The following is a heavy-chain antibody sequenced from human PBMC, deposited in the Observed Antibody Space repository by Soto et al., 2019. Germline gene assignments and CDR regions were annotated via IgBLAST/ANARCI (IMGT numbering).Heavy chain of an antibody. Sequence: QVQLVQSGGGVVQPGRSLRLSCAASGFSFSGYGMHWVRQAPGKGLEWVAVIWYDGSEKYYADSVKRRFTSSRDNSKNTLFLQMNSLRVEDTAVYYCARAEFLAYWGQGTLVTVSS. CDR3: ARAEFLAY. D-gene: IGHD3-10*01. J-gene: IGHJ4*02. V-gene: IGHV3-33*01. CDR1: GFSFSGYG. CDR2: IWYDGSEK.